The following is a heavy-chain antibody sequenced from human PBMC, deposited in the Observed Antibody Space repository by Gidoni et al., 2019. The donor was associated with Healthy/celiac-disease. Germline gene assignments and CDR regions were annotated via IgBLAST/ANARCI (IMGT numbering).Heavy chain of an antibody. CDR3: AREVAVVGSYYFDY. J-gene: IGHJ4*02. CDR2: FYYSWST. Sequence: QVQLQESAPGLVKPSETLSLTCTVSGGPVRRGSYYWEWIRQPPGKGLEWIGDFYYSWSTNYKPSLKSRVTISVDTSKNQFSLKLSSVTAADTAVYYCAREVAVVGSYYFDYWGQGTLVTVSS. D-gene: IGHD2-15*01. V-gene: IGHV4-61*01. CDR1: GGPVRRGSYY.